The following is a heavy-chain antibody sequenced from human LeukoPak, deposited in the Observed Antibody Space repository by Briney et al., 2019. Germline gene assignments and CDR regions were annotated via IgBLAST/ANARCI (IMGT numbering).Heavy chain of an antibody. J-gene: IGHJ5*02. Sequence: SSETLSLTCTVSGGSISSSDYYWGWIRQPPGKGLEWIGSFYYSGSTYYSPSLRSRVTISVDTSKNQFSLRLSSVTAADTAVYYCASQPYTSSSFDPWRQGTLVTVSS. V-gene: IGHV4-39*01. CDR2: FYYSGST. D-gene: IGHD6-13*01. CDR3: ASQPYTSSSFDP. CDR1: GGSISSSDYY.